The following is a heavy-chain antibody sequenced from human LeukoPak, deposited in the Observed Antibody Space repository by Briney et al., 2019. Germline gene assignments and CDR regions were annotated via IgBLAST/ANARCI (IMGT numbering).Heavy chain of an antibody. Sequence: PSEALSLTCTVSGGSISNYYWSWIRQPAGKGLEWIGRIYKSGTTNYNPSLESRLTISVDNSKNQFSLRLSSVTAADTAVYYCARGTLYGDYFQVDYWGQGTLVTVSS. J-gene: IGHJ4*02. V-gene: IGHV4-4*07. CDR3: ARGTLYGDYFQVDY. CDR1: GGSISNYY. CDR2: IYKSGTT. D-gene: IGHD4-17*01.